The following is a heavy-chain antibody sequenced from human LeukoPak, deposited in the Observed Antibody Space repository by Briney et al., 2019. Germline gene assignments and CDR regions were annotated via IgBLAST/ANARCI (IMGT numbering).Heavy chain of an antibody. CDR3: TRGSGRFEY. V-gene: IGHV3-49*04. J-gene: IGHJ4*02. D-gene: IGHD2-15*01. Sequence: PGGSLRLSCSAFGFTFGDFAMTWVRQAPGKGLEWVGIGRAKAYGATKEYAASVKGRFTISRDDSKSVAYLQMDNLKTEDTGIYYCTRGSGRFEYWGQGTRVTVSS. CDR1: GFTFGDFA. CDR2: GRAKAYGATK.